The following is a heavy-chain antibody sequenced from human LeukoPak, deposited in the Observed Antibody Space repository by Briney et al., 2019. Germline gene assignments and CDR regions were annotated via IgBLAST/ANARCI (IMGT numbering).Heavy chain of an antibody. CDR1: GFTFSTYS. D-gene: IGHD4-17*01. V-gene: IGHV3-23*01. Sequence: GGSLRLSCAASGFTFSTYSMSWVRQAPGKGLQWISTIYGSSGATDYADSVKGRFTISRDNSKNTLYLQMNSLRAEDTAVYYCAKDQDDYGDYGGGDYWGQGTLVTVSS. CDR3: AKDQDDYGDYGGGDY. CDR2: IYGSSGAT. J-gene: IGHJ4*02.